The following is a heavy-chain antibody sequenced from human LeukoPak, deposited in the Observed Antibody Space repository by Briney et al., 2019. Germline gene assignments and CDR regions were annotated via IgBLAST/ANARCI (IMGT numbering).Heavy chain of an antibody. CDR3: TTAPVPYDYRGLPYY. CDR2: IKSKTDGGTT. J-gene: IGHJ4*02. D-gene: IGHD4-11*01. CDR1: GFTFSNAW. V-gene: IGHV3-15*01. Sequence: GGSLRLSCAASGFTFSNAWMSWVRQTPGKGLEWVCRIKSKTDGGTTDYAAPVKGRFTISRDDSKNTLYLQMNSLKTEDTAVYYCTTAPVPYDYRGLPYYWGQGTLVTVSS.